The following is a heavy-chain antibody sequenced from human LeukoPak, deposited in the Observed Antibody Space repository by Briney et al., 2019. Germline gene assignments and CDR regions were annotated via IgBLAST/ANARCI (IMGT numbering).Heavy chain of an antibody. J-gene: IGHJ4*02. V-gene: IGHV4-34*01. CDR2: INHSGST. Sequence: SETLSLTCAVYGGSFSGYYWSWLRQPPGKGLEWIGEINHSGSTNYNPSLKSRVTISVDTSKNQFSLKLSSVTAADTAVYYCARWYSSSSLWAYWGQGTLVTVSS. D-gene: IGHD6-6*01. CDR1: GGSFSGYY. CDR3: ARWYSSSSLWAY.